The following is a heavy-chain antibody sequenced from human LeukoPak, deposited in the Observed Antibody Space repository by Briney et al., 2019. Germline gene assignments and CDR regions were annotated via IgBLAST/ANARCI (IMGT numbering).Heavy chain of an antibody. CDR2: IYYSGST. Sequence: SETLSLTCTVSGGSISSSSYYWGWIRQPPGKGLEWIGSIYYSGSTYYNPSLESRVTISVDTSKNQFSLQLSSVTAADTAVYYCAMTGITVSGGFDIWGQGTMVTVSS. V-gene: IGHV4-39*07. J-gene: IGHJ3*02. CDR1: GGSISSSSYY. D-gene: IGHD6-19*01. CDR3: AMTGITVSGGFDI.